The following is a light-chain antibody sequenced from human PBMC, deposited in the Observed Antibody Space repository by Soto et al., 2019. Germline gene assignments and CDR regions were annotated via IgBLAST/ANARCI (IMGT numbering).Light chain of an antibody. CDR3: CSYAGSYTHV. CDR1: SSDVGGYNY. Sequence: QSALTQPRSVSGSPGQSVTISCTGTSSDVGGYNYVSWYQQHPGKAPKLMIYDVNKRSSGVPDRFSGSKSGNTASLTISGLQAEYEADYYCCSYAGSYTHVFGTGTKLTVL. J-gene: IGLJ1*01. V-gene: IGLV2-11*01. CDR2: DVN.